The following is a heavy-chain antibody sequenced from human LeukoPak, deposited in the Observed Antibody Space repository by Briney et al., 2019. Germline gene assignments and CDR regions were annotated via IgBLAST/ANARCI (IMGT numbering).Heavy chain of an antibody. J-gene: IGHJ4*02. D-gene: IGHD2-2*01. V-gene: IGHV4-34*09. CDR1: GGSFSGYY. CDR2: INHSGST. Sequence: SETLSLTCAVYGGSFSGYYWSWIRQPPGKGLEWIGEINHSGSTNYNPSLKSRVTISVDTSKNQFSLKLSSVTAADTAVYYCARAEHCSSTSCYPSKIHYFDYWGQGTLVTVSS. CDR3: ARAEHCSSTSCYPSKIHYFDY.